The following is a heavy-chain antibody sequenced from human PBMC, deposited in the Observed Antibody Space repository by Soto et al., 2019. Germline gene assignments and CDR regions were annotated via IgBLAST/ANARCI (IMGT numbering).Heavy chain of an antibody. CDR1: GGTFSSYA. J-gene: IGHJ5*02. Sequence: QVQLVQSGAEVKKPGSSVKVSCKASGGTFSSYAISWVRQAPGQGLEWMGGIIPIFGTANYAQKLQGRVTITADESTSTAYMELSRLRSEDTAVYYCARDPYCGGDCYPNWFDPSGQGTLVTVSP. D-gene: IGHD2-21*02. CDR2: IIPIFGTA. V-gene: IGHV1-69*12. CDR3: ARDPYCGGDCYPNWFDP.